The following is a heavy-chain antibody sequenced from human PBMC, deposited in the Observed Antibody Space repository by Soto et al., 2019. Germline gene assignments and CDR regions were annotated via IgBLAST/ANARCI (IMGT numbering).Heavy chain of an antibody. V-gene: IGHV1-24*01. CDR1: GYTLTELS. J-gene: IGHJ4*02. CDR2: FDPEDGET. CDR3: ATGKVGYCSSTSCYDFDY. Sequence: VKVSCKVSGYTLTELSMHWVRQAPGKGLEWMGGFDPEDGETIYAQKFQGRVTMTEDTSTDTAYMELSSLRSEDTAVYYCATGKVGYCSSTSCYDFDYWGQGTLVTVSS. D-gene: IGHD2-2*01.